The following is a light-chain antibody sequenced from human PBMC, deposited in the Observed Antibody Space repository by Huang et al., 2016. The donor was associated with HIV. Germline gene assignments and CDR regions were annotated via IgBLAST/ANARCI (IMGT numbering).Light chain of an antibody. V-gene: IGKV1-39*01. CDR3: QQSYSTPYT. CDR2: AAS. J-gene: IGKJ2*01. Sequence: DIQMTQSPSSLSASVGDRVTIPCRASQGIMSYVSWYQQRPGRAPRLLISAASRLQGGVASRFSGTGSGTEFTLTISSLQPEDFATYYCQQSYSTPYTFGQGTKLEIK. CDR1: QGIMSY.